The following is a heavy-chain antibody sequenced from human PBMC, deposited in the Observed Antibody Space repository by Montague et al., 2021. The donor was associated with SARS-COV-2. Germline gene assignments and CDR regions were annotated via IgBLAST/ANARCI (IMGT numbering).Heavy chain of an antibody. CDR1: GGSINGSTYF. Sequence: SETLSLTCIVSGGSINGSTYFWAWIRQPLGKGLEWIATIYYTGTXXSEPSLRSRVTLSADTSRNQFNLKLTSATAADMGLYYCARRVTRGAFDVWGQGTMVTVSS. CDR2: IYYTGTX. CDR3: ARRVTRGAFDV. D-gene: IGHD1-1*01. V-gene: IGHV4-39*01. J-gene: IGHJ3*01.